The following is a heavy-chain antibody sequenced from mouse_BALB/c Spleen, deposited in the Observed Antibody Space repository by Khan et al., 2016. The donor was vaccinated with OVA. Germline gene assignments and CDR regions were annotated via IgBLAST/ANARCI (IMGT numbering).Heavy chain of an antibody. D-gene: IGHD1-1*01. CDR1: GYTFTSYW. Sequence: LQQSGSELVRPGASVKLSCKASGYTFTSYWMHWVKQRPGQGLEWIGNIYPGSGLTNYDEKFKSRASLTVDTSSSTVYMQLSSLTSADSAVYYWTRDYSYYYCSSPFAYWGQGTLVTVSA. CDR3: TRDYSYYYCSSPFAY. V-gene: IGHV1S22*01. CDR2: IYPGSGLT. J-gene: IGHJ3*01.